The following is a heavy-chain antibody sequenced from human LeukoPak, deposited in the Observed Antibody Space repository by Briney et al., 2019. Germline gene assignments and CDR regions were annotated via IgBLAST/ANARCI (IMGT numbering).Heavy chain of an antibody. D-gene: IGHD3-22*01. CDR3: ARDTSYYYDRDGTDV. CDR2: ISYDGSNK. J-gene: IGHJ6*02. V-gene: IGHV3-30*03. Sequence: PGRSLRLSCAASGFTFSSYGMHWVRQAPGKGLEWVAVISYDGSNKYYADSVKGRFTISRDNSKNTLYLQMNSLRAEDTAVYYCARDTSYYYDRDGTDVWGQGTTVTVSS. CDR1: GFTFSSYG.